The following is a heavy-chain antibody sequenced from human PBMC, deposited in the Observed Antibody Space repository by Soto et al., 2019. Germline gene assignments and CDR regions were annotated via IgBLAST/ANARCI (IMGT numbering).Heavy chain of an antibody. V-gene: IGHV3-13*01. CDR3: ARDLWNWQTSVTTKWFDP. CDR2: IGTAGDT. Sequence: GGSLRLSCAASGFTFSSYDMHWVRQATGKGLEWVSAIGTAGDTYYPGSVKGRFTISRENAKNSLYLQMNSLRAGDTAVYYCARDLWNWQTSVTTKWFDPWGQGT. J-gene: IGHJ5*02. D-gene: IGHD4-17*01. CDR1: GFTFSSYD.